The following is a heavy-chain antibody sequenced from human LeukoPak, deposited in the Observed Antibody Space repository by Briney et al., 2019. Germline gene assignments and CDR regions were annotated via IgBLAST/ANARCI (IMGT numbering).Heavy chain of an antibody. Sequence: ASVKVSCKASGYTFTGYYMHWVRQAPGQGLEWMGWINPNSGGTNYAQKFQGRVTMTRHTSISTAYMELSRLRSDDTAVYYCARDIGTYYYDSSGYSIAFDIWGQGTMVTVSS. CDR2: INPNSGGT. J-gene: IGHJ3*02. CDR1: GYTFTGYY. CDR3: ARDIGTYYYDSSGYSIAFDI. D-gene: IGHD3-22*01. V-gene: IGHV1-2*02.